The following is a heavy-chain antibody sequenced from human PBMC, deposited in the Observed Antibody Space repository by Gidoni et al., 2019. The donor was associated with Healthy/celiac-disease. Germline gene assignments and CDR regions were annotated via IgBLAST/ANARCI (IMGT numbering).Heavy chain of an antibody. D-gene: IGHD6-19*01. CDR3: ARDRALTGYSSGLFIDY. Sequence: MGIINPSGGSTSYAQKLQGRVTMTRDTSTSTVYMELSSLRSEDTAVYYCARDRALTGYSSGLFIDYWGQGTLVTVSS. V-gene: IGHV1-46*04. J-gene: IGHJ4*02. CDR2: INPSGGST.